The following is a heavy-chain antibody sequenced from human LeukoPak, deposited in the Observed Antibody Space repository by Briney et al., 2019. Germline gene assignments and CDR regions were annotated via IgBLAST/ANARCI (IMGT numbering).Heavy chain of an antibody. D-gene: IGHD2-2*01. Sequence: GGSLRLSCTASGFTFNTCAMSWVRQTPGKGLEWVSAINPTGVKTFYADSVKGRFTISRDNAKNSLYLQMDSLRAEDTALYYCARAPITSPFYFDYWGQGTLVTVSS. V-gene: IGHV3-23*01. CDR2: INPTGVKT. CDR1: GFTFNTCA. J-gene: IGHJ4*02. CDR3: ARAPITSPFYFDY.